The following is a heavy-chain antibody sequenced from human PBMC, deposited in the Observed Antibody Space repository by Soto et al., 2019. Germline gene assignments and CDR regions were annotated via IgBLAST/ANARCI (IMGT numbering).Heavy chain of an antibody. J-gene: IGHJ1*01. Sequence: GGSLRLSCAASGFTFSSYGMHWVRQAPGKGLEWVAVIWYDGSNKYYADSVKGRFTISRDNSKNTLYLQMNSLRAEDTAVYYCARDSDSSGWYSRGIYFQHWGQGTLVTVSS. CDR1: GFTFSSYG. CDR2: IWYDGSNK. D-gene: IGHD6-19*01. V-gene: IGHV3-33*01. CDR3: ARDSDSSGWYSRGIYFQH.